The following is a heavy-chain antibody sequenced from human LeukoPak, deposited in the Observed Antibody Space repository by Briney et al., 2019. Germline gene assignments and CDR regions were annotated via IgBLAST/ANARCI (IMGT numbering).Heavy chain of an antibody. J-gene: IGHJ2*01. CDR3: ARGGSEWLLSLRYFDL. CDR1: GGSISSYY. Sequence: SETLSLTCTVSGGSISSYYWSWIRQPPGKGLECIGCVYYTGTTTYNPSLKSRVTISVDTSKNQFSLNLSSVTAADTAVYYCARGGSEWLLSLRYFDLWGRGTLVTVSS. V-gene: IGHV4-59*12. CDR2: VYYTGTT. D-gene: IGHD3-3*01.